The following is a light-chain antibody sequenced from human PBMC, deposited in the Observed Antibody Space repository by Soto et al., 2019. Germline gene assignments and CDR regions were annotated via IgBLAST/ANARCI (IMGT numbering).Light chain of an antibody. CDR1: QSVGSNY. V-gene: IGKV3-20*01. Sequence: EIVLTQFPGTLSLSPGERATLSCRASQSVGSNYLAWYQQRPGQPPNLLIFGASHRAPDIPDRFSGSGSGTDFTLTISRLEPEDFAVYYCQQYNNWPWTFGQGTKV. CDR2: GAS. J-gene: IGKJ1*01. CDR3: QQYNNWPWT.